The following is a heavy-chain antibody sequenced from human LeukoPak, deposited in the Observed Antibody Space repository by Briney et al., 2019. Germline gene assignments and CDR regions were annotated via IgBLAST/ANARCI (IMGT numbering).Heavy chain of an antibody. CDR2: ISSSGSTI. J-gene: IGHJ6*02. CDR1: GFTFRDYY. CDR3: ARAGRFSYPLYGMDV. Sequence: GGSLRLSCAASGFTFRDYYMSWIRQAPGKGLEWVSYISSSGSTIYYADSVKGRFTISRDNAKNSLYLQMNSLRAEDTAVYYCARAGRFSYPLYGMDVWGQGTTVTVSS. V-gene: IGHV3-11*01.